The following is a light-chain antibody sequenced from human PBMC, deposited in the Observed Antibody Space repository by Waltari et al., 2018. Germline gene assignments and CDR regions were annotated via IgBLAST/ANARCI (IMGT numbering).Light chain of an antibody. CDR3: QQYFKTPLT. V-gene: IGKV3-15*01. CDR2: WAS. CDR1: QSISDS. J-gene: IGKJ4*01. Sequence: EIVMTQSPATLSVSPGERATLSCTASQSISDSLGWYQQKPRQPPKLLIYWASTRESGVPDRFSGTGSGTDFTLTISRLQAEDVAVYYCQQYFKTPLTFGGGTKVEIK.